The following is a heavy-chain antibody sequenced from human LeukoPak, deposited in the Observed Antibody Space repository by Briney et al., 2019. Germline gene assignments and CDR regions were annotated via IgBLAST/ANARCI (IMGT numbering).Heavy chain of an antibody. D-gene: IGHD6-13*01. CDR1: GFTFSSYS. V-gene: IGHV3-21*01. CDR3: ASLGIAAAGKDY. CDR2: ISSSSSYI. Sequence: GGSLRLSCAASGFTFSSYSMNWVRQAPGKGLEWVSSISSSSSYIYYADSVKGRFTISRDNAKNSLYLQMDSLRAEDTAVYYCASLGIAAAGKDYWGQGTLVTVSS. J-gene: IGHJ4*02.